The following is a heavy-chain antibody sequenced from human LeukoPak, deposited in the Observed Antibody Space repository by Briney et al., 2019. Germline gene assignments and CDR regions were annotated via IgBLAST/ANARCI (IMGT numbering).Heavy chain of an antibody. CDR2: ISSSSSYI. CDR1: GFTFSSYS. V-gene: IGHV3-21*01. D-gene: IGHD2-2*01. Sequence: EGSLRLSCAASGFTFSSYSMNWVRQAPGKGLEWVSSISSSSSYIYYADSVKGRFTISRDNAKNSLYLQMNSLRAEDTAVYYCARDAPHCSSTSCYLYYFDYWGQGTLVTVSS. J-gene: IGHJ4*02. CDR3: ARDAPHCSSTSCYLYYFDY.